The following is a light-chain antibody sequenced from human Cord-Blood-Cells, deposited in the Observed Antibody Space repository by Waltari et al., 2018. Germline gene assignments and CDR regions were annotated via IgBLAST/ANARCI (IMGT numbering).Light chain of an antibody. V-gene: IGKV3-20*01. CDR2: GAS. CDR3: QQYGSSPRT. CDR1: QSVSSSY. J-gene: IGKJ1*01. Sequence: DIELTLSPGTLSLSPGDRCTLPCRASQSVSSSYLAWYQQKPGQAPRLLIYGASSRATGIPDRFSGSGSGTDFTLTISRLEPEDFAVYYCQQYGSSPRTFGQGTKVEIK.